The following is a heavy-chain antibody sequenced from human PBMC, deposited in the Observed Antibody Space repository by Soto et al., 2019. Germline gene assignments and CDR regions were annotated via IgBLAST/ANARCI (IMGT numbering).Heavy chain of an antibody. CDR2: IYPDDSDI. CDR1: RYSFSSYW. CDR3: ATAYVYDFENSNYYRDAFDI. D-gene: IGHD3-22*01. Sequence: PGESLKISCTGSRYSFSSYWIGWVRQMPGKGLEWMAIIYPDDSDIRYSPSFEAHVTISADKSTSTAFLQWSSLKASDTAMYYCATAYVYDFENSNYYRDAFDIWGQGTLVTVSS. V-gene: IGHV5-51*01. J-gene: IGHJ3*02.